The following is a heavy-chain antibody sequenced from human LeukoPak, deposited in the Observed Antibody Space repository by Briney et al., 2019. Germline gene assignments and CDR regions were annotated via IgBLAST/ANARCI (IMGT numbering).Heavy chain of an antibody. CDR3: ARENGYSSGWDT. CDR1: GGTFSSYA. V-gene: IGHV1-69*13. CDR2: IIPIFGTA. J-gene: IGHJ5*02. D-gene: IGHD6-19*01. Sequence: SVKVSCKASGGTFSSYAISWVRQAPGQGLEWMGGIIPIFGTANYAQKFQGRVTITADESTSTAYMELSSLRSDDTAVYYCARENGYSSGWDTWGQGTLVTVSS.